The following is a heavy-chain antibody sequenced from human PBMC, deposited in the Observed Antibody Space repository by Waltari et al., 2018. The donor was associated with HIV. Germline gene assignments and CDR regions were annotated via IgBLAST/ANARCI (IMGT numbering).Heavy chain of an antibody. CDR2: MYHSGST. CDR3: ARSLGGYDFWSGDFDY. D-gene: IGHD3-3*01. Sequence: QLQLQESGSGLVKPSQTLSLTCAVSGGSISSGGYSWSWIRQPPGKGLEWIGNMYHSGSTYYNPSLKSRVTRSVDRSKNQFSLKLSSVTAADTAVYYCARSLGGYDFWSGDFDYWGQGTLVTVSS. J-gene: IGHJ4*02. V-gene: IGHV4-30-2*01. CDR1: GGSISSGGYS.